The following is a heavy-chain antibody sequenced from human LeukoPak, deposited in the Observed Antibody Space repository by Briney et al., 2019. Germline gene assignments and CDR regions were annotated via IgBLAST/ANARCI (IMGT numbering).Heavy chain of an antibody. D-gene: IGHD3-3*01. Sequence: GGSLRLSCAASGFTFSSYSMNWVRQAPGKGLEWVSYISSSSTIYYADSVKGRFTISRDNAKNSLYLQMNSLRAEDTAVYHCAREFLEWSGNWFDPWGQGTLVTVSS. J-gene: IGHJ5*02. CDR3: AREFLEWSGNWFDP. V-gene: IGHV3-48*01. CDR1: GFTFSSYS. CDR2: ISSSSTI.